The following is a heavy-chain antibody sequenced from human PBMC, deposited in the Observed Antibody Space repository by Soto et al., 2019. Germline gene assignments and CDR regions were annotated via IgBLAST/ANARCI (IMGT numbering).Heavy chain of an antibody. CDR2: IYHYNGNT. Sequence: PSETLSLTCTVSGGSISSGAYYWSWIRQHPGKGLEWIGYIYHYNGNTYYNPSLKSRVTISVDTSKNQFSLKLTSVTAADTAVYYCARATYYFDSSGYQTSFFDYWAQGTLVTAPQ. D-gene: IGHD3-22*01. CDR3: ARATYYFDSSGYQTSFFDY. V-gene: IGHV4-31*03. CDR1: GGSISSGAYY. J-gene: IGHJ4*02.